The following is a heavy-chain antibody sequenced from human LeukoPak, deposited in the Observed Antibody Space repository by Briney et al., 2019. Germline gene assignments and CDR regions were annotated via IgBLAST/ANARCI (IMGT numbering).Heavy chain of an antibody. CDR1: GYTFTSYD. D-gene: IGHD6-13*01. CDR2: MNLNSGNT. CDR3: ARVIRSSSWYLAY. V-gene: IGHV1-8*01. Sequence: ASVKVSCKASGYTFTSYDINWVRQATGQGLEWMGWMNLNSGNTGYAQEFQGRVTMTRNTSISTAYMELSSLRSDDTAVYYCARVIRSSSWYLAYWGQGTLVTVSS. J-gene: IGHJ4*02.